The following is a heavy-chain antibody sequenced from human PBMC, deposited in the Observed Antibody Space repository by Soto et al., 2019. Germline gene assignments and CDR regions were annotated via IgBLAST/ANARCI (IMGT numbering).Heavy chain of an antibody. Sequence: QMQLVQSGPEVKKPGTSVKVSCKGSGFTCTSSAVQWVRQSRGQRLEWIGWIVVGSGNTNYEQKFQERVTITRDMSTSTAYLELSSLRSEDTAVYYCAAVDYGDYRLGWFDPWGQGTLVTVSS. CDR2: IVVGSGNT. CDR3: AAVDYGDYRLGWFDP. D-gene: IGHD4-17*01. J-gene: IGHJ5*02. V-gene: IGHV1-58*01. CDR1: GFTCTSSA.